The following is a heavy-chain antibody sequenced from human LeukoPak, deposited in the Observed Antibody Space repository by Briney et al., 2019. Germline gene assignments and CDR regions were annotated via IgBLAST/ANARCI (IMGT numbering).Heavy chain of an antibody. CDR1: GLTFSSYE. CDR2: ITSSGRII. J-gene: IGHJ6*02. Sequence: GGSLTLSCAASGLTFSSYEMNWVRQAPGKALEWVAYITSSGRIIYYADSVKGRFTISKDNTKNSLYLQMNSLRAEDTAVYYCASTGGYCSGTYDYYYFGMDVWGQGATVTVCS. D-gene: IGHD3-10*01. V-gene: IGHV3-48*03. CDR3: ASTGGYCSGTYDYYYFGMDV.